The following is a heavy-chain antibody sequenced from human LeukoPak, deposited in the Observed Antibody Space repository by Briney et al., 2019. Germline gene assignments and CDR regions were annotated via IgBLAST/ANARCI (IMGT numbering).Heavy chain of an antibody. CDR1: GLTFSSYA. D-gene: IGHD1-26*01. J-gene: IGHJ4*02. Sequence: GGSLRLSCAASGLTFSSYAMHWVRQAPGKGLEWVAVISYDGSNKYYADSVKGRFTITRDNSKNTLFLQMNSLRAEDTAVYYCAREWERHFDYWGQGTLVTASS. CDR3: AREWERHFDY. V-gene: IGHV3-30-3*01. CDR2: ISYDGSNK.